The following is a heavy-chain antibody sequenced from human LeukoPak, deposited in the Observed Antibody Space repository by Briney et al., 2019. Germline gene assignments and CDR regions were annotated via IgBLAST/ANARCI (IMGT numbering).Heavy chain of an antibody. D-gene: IGHD3-10*01. CDR1: GFTVSSNY. CDR3: ARDLPFAY. Sequence: GGSLRLSCAASGFTVSSNYMSWVRQAPGKGLEWVSVIYSGGSTYYADSVRGRFTISRDNSKNALYLQMNSLRAEDTAVYYCARDLPFAYWGQGTLVTVSS. J-gene: IGHJ4*02. V-gene: IGHV3-66*02. CDR2: IYSGGST.